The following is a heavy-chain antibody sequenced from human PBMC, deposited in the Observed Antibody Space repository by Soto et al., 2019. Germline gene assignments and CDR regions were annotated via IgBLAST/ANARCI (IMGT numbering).Heavy chain of an antibody. CDR3: ARSGYSYGFDY. CDR2: IYYSGST. J-gene: IGHJ4*02. V-gene: IGHV4-59*01. Sequence: SETLSLTCTVSGGSISSYYWSWIRQPPGKGLEWIGYIYYSGSTNYNPSLKSRVTISVDTSKNQFSLKLSSVTAADTAVYYCARSGYSYGFDYWGQGTLVTVSS. D-gene: IGHD5-18*01. CDR1: GGSISSYY.